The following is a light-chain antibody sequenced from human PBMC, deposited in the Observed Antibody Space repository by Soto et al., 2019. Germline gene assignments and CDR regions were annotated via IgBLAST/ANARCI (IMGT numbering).Light chain of an antibody. V-gene: IGKV3-20*01. J-gene: IGKJ2*01. CDR3: QQYGSSPYT. CDR1: QSVSRR. Sequence: EIVLTQSPGTLSLSPGERATLSCRASQSVSRRLAWYQHRPGQSPRLLIYGASSRPGGIPDRFSGSGSGTDFTLTIPRLEPEDFAVYYCQQYGSSPYTFGQGTKVDIK. CDR2: GAS.